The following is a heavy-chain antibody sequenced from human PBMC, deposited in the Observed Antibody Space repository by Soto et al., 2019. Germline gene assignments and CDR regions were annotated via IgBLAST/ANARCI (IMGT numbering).Heavy chain of an antibody. V-gene: IGHV3-9*01. CDR2: ISWNSGSI. D-gene: IGHD6-13*01. CDR3: AKDKLYVIAAAGYFDY. Sequence: GGSLRLSCAASGFTFDDYAMHWVRQAPGKGLEWVSGISWNSGSIGYADSVKGRFTISRDNAKNSLYLQMNSLRAEDTALYYCAKDKLYVIAAAGYFDYWGQGTLVTVSS. CDR1: GFTFDDYA. J-gene: IGHJ4*02.